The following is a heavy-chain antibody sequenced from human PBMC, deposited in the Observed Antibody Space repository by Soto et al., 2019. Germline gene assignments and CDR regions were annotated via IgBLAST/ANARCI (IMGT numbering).Heavy chain of an antibody. CDR1: GGSIDRSDYY. Sequence: SETLSLTCTVSGGSIDRSDYYWDWIRQPPGKGLEWIGTSYYNGNAYYNPSLRSRVTMSVDTSKNQFSLKLISVTAADTAVYYCARHFVAVVIKGWGYWGQGTLVTVSS. D-gene: IGHD3-22*01. CDR2: SYYNGNA. CDR3: ARHFVAVVIKGWGY. V-gene: IGHV4-39*01. J-gene: IGHJ4*02.